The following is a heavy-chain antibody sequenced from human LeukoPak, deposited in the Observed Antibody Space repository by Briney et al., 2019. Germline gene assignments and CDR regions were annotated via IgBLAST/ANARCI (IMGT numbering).Heavy chain of an antibody. V-gene: IGHV4-39*07. CDR1: GGSISSSSYY. CDR3: ARVLGVRSGYYYYYYYGMDV. J-gene: IGHJ6*02. CDR2: IYYSGST. Sequence: PSETLSLTCTVSGGSISSSSYYWGWIRQPPGKGLEWIGSIYYSGSTYYNPSLKSRVTISVDTSKNQFSLKLSSVTAADTAVYYCARVLGVRSGYYYYYYYGMDVWGQGTTVTVSS. D-gene: IGHD3-22*01.